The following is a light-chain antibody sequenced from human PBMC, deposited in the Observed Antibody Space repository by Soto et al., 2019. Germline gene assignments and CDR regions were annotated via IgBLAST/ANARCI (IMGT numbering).Light chain of an antibody. V-gene: IGLV1-44*01. CDR1: NSNIGTNT. Sequence: QSVLTQSPSASGTPGQRVTISCSGSNSNIGTNTVTWYQQLPGTAPKLLIFSDNQRPSGVPERLSGSKSGTSASLAISGLQSEDEADYYCAAWDDSLHAWVFGGGTKLTVL. CDR3: AAWDDSLHAWV. J-gene: IGLJ3*02. CDR2: SDN.